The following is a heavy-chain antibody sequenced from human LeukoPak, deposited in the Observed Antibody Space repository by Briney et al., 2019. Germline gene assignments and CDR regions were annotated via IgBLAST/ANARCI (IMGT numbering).Heavy chain of an antibody. J-gene: IGHJ4*02. D-gene: IGHD1-26*01. CDR2: IIPIFGTA. V-gene: IGHV1-69*13. CDR3: ARGISVGATTGDY. Sequence: ASVKVSCKASGGTFSSYAISWVRQAPGQGGGGMGGIIPIFGTANYAQKFQGRVTITADESTSTAYMELSSLRSEDTAVYYCARGISVGATTGDYWGQGTLVTVSS. CDR1: GGTFSSYA.